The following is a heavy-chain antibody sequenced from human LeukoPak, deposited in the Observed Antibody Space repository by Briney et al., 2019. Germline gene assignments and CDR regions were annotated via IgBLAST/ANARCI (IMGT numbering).Heavy chain of an antibody. CDR2: INRGGTNT. CDR1: GFIFSDYY. V-gene: IGHV3-11*01. Sequence: GGSLRLSCAASGFIFSDYYMCWIRQAPGRGLEWVSYINRGGTNTHYADSVKCRFSISRDNAKNSLYLQMNSLSAEDTAIYYCARDGAGLDPWGQGVLVTVSS. J-gene: IGHJ5*02. CDR3: ARDGAGLDP.